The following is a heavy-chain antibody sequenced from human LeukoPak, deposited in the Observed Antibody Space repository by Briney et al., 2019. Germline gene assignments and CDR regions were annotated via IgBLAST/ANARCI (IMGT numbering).Heavy chain of an antibody. Sequence: SETLSLTCTVSGGSISSYYWSWIRQPPGKGLEWIGYISNSGSTNYNPSLKSRVTISVDTSKNQFSLKLSSVTAADTAVYYCARHHYESGTTGLDYWGQGSLVTVSS. D-gene: IGHD3-10*01. CDR1: GGSISSYY. J-gene: IGHJ4*02. V-gene: IGHV4-59*08. CDR3: ARHHYESGTTGLDY. CDR2: ISNSGST.